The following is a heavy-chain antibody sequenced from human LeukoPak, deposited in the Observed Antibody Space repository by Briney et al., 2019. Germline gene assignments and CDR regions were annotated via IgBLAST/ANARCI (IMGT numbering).Heavy chain of an antibody. Sequence: GGSLRLSCAASGFTFSSYAMRWVRQAPGKGLEWVSAISCSGGSTYYADSVKGRFTISRDNSKNTLYLQMNSLRAEDTAVYYCAKVEAAAADPCFDYWGQGTLVTISS. D-gene: IGHD6-13*01. CDR2: ISCSGGST. CDR3: AKVEAAAADPCFDY. CDR1: GFTFSSYA. V-gene: IGHV3-23*01. J-gene: IGHJ4*02.